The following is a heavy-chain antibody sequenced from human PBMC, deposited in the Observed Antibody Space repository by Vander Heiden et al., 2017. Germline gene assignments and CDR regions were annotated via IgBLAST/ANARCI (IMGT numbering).Heavy chain of an antibody. CDR3: ARALNGVCPSDY. CDR1: GFPFSSYS. CDR2: ISSSSSYI. D-gene: IGHD2-8*01. J-gene: IGHJ4*02. Sequence: EVQLVESGGGLVKPGGSLRLSCAASGFPFSSYSMNWVRQAPGKGLEWVSSISSSSSYIYYADSVKGRFTISRDNAKNSLYLQMNSLRAEDTAVYYCARALNGVCPSDYWGQGTLVTVSS. V-gene: IGHV3-21*01.